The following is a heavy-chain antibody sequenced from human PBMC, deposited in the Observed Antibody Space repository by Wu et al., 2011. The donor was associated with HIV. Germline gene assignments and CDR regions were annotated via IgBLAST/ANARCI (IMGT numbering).Heavy chain of an antibody. V-gene: IGHV1-24*01. CDR3: ARDVLRYFDWLLGVEYYFDY. Sequence: QVQLVQSGAEVKKPGASVKVSCQVSGYTLTELSMHWVRQAPGKGLEWMGSFDPEDDETIYARKFQGRVTMTEDTSTDTAYMELSSLRSDDTAVYYCARDVLRYFDWLLGVEYYFDYWGQGTLVTVSS. CDR2: FDPEDDET. CDR1: GYTLTELS. J-gene: IGHJ4*02. D-gene: IGHD3-9*01.